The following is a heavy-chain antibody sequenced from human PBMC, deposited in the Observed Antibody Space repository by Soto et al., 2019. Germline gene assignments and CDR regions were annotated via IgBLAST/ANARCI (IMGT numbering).Heavy chain of an antibody. CDR1: GYTFTGYY. Sequence: ASVKVSCKASGYTFTGYYMHWVRQAPGQGLEWMGWINPNSGGTNYAQKFQGRVTMTRDTSISTAYMELSRLRSDDTAVYYCAREEGTMIVVVIARSYNWFDPWGQGTLVTVSS. CDR2: INPNSGGT. D-gene: IGHD3-22*01. J-gene: IGHJ5*02. CDR3: AREEGTMIVVVIARSYNWFDP. V-gene: IGHV1-2*02.